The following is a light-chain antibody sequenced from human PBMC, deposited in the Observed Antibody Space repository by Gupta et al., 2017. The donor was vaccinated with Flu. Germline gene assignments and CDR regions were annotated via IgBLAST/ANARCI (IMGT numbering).Light chain of an antibody. Sequence: SYVLTQPPSVSVAPGQTASLTCGGPNVGSRHVHWYQQRPGQAPILVVHDSNVRPSGIPARFAGSNSGNTATLTINRVDAGDEADYYCQRWDSGSDQGVFGGGTRLSVL. J-gene: IGLJ3*02. CDR1: NVGSRH. CDR3: QRWDSGSDQGV. V-gene: IGLV3-21*02. CDR2: DSN.